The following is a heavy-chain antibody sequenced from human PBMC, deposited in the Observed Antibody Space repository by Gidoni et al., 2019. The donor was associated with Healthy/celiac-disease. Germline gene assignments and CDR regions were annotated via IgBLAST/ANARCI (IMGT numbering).Heavy chain of an antibody. CDR1: GFPFSSYS. CDR3: AREGCSGGSCRGDAFDI. V-gene: IGHV3-21*01. D-gene: IGHD2-15*01. J-gene: IGHJ3*02. Sequence: EVQLVESGGVLVKPGGSLRLSCSASGFPFSSYSMNWVRQAPGKGLEWVSSISSSSSYIYYADSVKGRFTISRDNAKNSLYLQMNSLRAEDTAVYYCAREGCSGGSCRGDAFDIWGQGTMVTVSS. CDR2: ISSSSSYI.